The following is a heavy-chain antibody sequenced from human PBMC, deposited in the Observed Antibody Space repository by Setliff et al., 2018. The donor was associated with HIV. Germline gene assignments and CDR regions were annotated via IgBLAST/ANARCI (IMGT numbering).Heavy chain of an antibody. J-gene: IGHJ5*02. D-gene: IGHD3-10*01. CDR2: IDSSGTT. CDR3: ARDRHSSGLGGYGP. Sequence: PSETLSLTCTISGGSFGVYRWSWIRQSAGRGLEWIGRIDSSGTTDYKPSLKGRVAISVDTSRSQFSLRVTSVTAADTAVYFCARDRHSSGLGGYGPWGPGILVTVS. CDR1: GGSFGVYR. V-gene: IGHV4-4*07.